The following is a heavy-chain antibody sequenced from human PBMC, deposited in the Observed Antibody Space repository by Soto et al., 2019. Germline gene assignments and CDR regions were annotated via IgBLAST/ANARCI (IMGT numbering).Heavy chain of an antibody. CDR1: GFTFGDYA. V-gene: IGHV3-49*03. CDR2: IRSKAYGGTT. Sequence: PGGSLRLSCTASGFTFGDYAMSWFRQAPGKGLEWVGFIRSKAYGGTTEYAASVKGRFTISRDDSKSIAYLQMNSLKTEDTAVYYFTSVGYYDILTGYIHYYYGMDVWGQGTTVTVSS. J-gene: IGHJ6*02. CDR3: TSVGYYDILTGYIHYYYGMDV. D-gene: IGHD3-9*01.